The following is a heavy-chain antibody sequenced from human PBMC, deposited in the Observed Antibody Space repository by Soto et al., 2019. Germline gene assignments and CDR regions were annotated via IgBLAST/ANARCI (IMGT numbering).Heavy chain of an antibody. CDR3: TTTYHDYVWGSYRPYYFDY. J-gene: IGHJ4*02. Sequence: PGGSLRLSCAASGFTFSNAWMSWVRQAPGKGLEWVGRIKSKTDGGTTDYAAPVKGRFTISRDDSKNTLYLQMNSLKTEDTAVYYCTTTYHDYVWGSYRPYYFDYWGQGTLVTVSS. D-gene: IGHD3-16*02. V-gene: IGHV3-15*01. CDR1: GFTFSNAW. CDR2: IKSKTDGGTT.